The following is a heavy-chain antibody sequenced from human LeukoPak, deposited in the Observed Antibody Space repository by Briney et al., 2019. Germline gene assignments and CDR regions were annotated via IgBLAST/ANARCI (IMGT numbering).Heavy chain of an antibody. V-gene: IGHV1-2*02. CDR1: GYTFTGYY. J-gene: IGHJ4*02. CDR2: INPKRGAT. CDR3: ARGATVTDIDY. D-gene: IGHD4-17*01. Sequence: ASVKVSCKASGYTFTGYYMHWVRQAPGQGLEWMGWINPKRGATNYAQNFQGRVTMTRDTSISTAYMELSRLRSDVMAVYYCARGATVTDIDYWGQGTLVTVSS.